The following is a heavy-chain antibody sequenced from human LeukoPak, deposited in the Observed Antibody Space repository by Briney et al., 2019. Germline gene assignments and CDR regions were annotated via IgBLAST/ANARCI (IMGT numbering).Heavy chain of an antibody. D-gene: IGHD3-10*01. CDR3: ARDQGYYGSGSYYAYYYMDV. J-gene: IGHJ6*03. CDR2: IIPIFGTA. Sequence: ASVKVSCKASGGTFSSYAISWVRQAPGQGLEWMGGIIPIFGTANYAQKFQGRVTITADESTSTAYMELSSLRSEDTAVYYCARDQGYYGSGSYYAYYYMDVWGKGTTVTISS. CDR1: GGTFSSYA. V-gene: IGHV1-69*13.